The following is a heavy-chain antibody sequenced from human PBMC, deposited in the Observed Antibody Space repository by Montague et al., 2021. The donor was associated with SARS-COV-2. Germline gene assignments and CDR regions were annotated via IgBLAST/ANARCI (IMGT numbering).Heavy chain of an antibody. CDR1: GGYISSGSYY. Sequence: TLSLTCTVSGGYISSGSYYWSWIRQPAGRGMEWIGRIYASGSTKSNPSLKSRVTISVDTSKNQFSLKVSSVTAADTAVYYCARDLSSGWSYWFDPWGQGTLVTVSS. J-gene: IGHJ5*02. V-gene: IGHV4-61*02. CDR2: IYASGST. D-gene: IGHD6-13*01. CDR3: ARDLSSGWSYWFDP.